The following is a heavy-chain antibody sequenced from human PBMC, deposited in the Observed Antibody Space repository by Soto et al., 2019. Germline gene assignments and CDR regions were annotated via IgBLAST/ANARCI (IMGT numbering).Heavy chain of an antibody. Sequence: LSLSCAASGFTFSDHYLDWVRQAPGKGLHWVGRIRNKANYYTTEYAASVKGRFTISRDDSKNSVYLQMNSLKNEDTAVYHCARGGNPDYSTYGSGMDVWGQGTTVTVSS. CDR3: ARGGNPDYSTYGSGMDV. J-gene: IGHJ6*02. CDR2: IRNKANYYTT. V-gene: IGHV3-72*01. D-gene: IGHD4-4*01. CDR1: GFTFSDHY.